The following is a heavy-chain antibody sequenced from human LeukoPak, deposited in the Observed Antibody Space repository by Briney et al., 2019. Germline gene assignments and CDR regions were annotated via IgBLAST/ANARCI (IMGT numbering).Heavy chain of an antibody. CDR3: ARASTMYSSGWKLNYYYYYGMDV. J-gene: IGHJ6*02. Sequence: GRSLRLSCTASGFTFSSYAMHWVRQAPGKGLEWVAVISYDGSTKYYADSVKGRFTISRDNSKNTLYLQMNSLRAEDTAVYYCARASTMYSSGWKLNYYYYYGMDVWGQGTTVTVSS. CDR1: GFTFSSYA. D-gene: IGHD6-19*01. CDR2: ISYDGSTK. V-gene: IGHV3-30-3*01.